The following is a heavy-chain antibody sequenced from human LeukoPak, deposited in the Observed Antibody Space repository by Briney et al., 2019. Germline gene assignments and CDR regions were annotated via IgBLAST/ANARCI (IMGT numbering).Heavy chain of an antibody. CDR2: IYYSGST. D-gene: IGHD3-10*01. CDR1: GGSISSSSDY. J-gene: IGHJ4*02. CDR3: ARHGGNYYLDY. V-gene: IGHV4-39*01. Sequence: SETLSLTCSVSGGSISSSSDYWGWIRQPPGKGLEWIGSIYYSGSTYYNPSLKSRVTISADTSKNQFSLKLSSVTAADTAVYYCARHGGNYYLDYWGQGTLVTVSS.